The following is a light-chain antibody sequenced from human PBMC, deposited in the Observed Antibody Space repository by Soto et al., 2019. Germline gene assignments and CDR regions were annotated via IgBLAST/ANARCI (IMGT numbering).Light chain of an antibody. Sequence: EIVLTQSTGTLALSQGERATLSCRASQSVNSRLAWYQHKPGQAPRLLISGASNRASGIPARFSGSGSGTYFTLTISRLEPEDFAVYYCQQYGNSPQTFGPGTRLEIK. J-gene: IGKJ5*01. V-gene: IGKV3-20*01. CDR2: GAS. CDR3: QQYGNSPQT. CDR1: QSVNSR.